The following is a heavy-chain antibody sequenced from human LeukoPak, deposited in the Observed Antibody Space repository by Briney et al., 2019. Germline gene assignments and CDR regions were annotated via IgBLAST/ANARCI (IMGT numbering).Heavy chain of an antibody. CDR3: ARDYYDNSGSLDY. D-gene: IGHD3-22*01. J-gene: IGHJ4*02. CDR2: ISSSSIYI. CDR1: GFTFSDYS. Sequence: GGSLRLSCAASGFTFSDYSMIWVRQAPGKGLEWVSSISSSSIYIYYADSMKGRFTISRDNAKNSLYLQMNSLRAEDAAVYYCARDYYDNSGSLDYWGQGTLVTVSS. V-gene: IGHV3-21*01.